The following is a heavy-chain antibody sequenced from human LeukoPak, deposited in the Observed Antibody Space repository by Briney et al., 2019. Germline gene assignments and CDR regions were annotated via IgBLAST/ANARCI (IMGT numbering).Heavy chain of an antibody. CDR3: ARDRGSNNYFDQ. CDR2: ISSRGTTT. J-gene: IGHJ4*02. V-gene: IGHV3-11*01. D-gene: IGHD2-2*01. Sequence: GGSLRLSCAASGFTFDDYGMSWVRQAPGKGLEWISFISSRGTTTDYADSVKGRFTISRDNANSTLFLQMNSLRAEDTAVYYCARDRGSNNYFDQWGQGTLVTVSS. CDR1: GFTFDDYG.